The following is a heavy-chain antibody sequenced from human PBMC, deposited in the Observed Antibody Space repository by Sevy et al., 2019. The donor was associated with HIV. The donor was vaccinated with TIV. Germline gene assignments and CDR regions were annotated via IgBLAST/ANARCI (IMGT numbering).Heavy chain of an antibody. CDR2: IYDGGTT. CDR3: ARGLQLWLGHFDY. J-gene: IGHJ4*02. D-gene: IGHD5-18*01. Sequence: SETLSLTCAVSGAAVSGYFWSWVRQPPGKGLEWLGYIYDGGTTNYNPSLHSRLTISVDTSKNQFSLKLSSVTAADTAVYYCARGLQLWLGHFDYWGQGTLVTVSS. V-gene: IGHV4-59*02. CDR1: GAAVSGYF.